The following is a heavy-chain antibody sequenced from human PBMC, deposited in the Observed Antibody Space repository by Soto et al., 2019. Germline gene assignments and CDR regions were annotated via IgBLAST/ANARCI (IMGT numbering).Heavy chain of an antibody. D-gene: IGHD3-10*02. V-gene: IGHV4-59*01. CDR2: LYNTGST. CDR3: FFQAEDGIRDVRSVSAFLLNRSSDL. Sequence: KGLEWIGYLYNTGSTIYNPSLESRVTISVDTSKNQFSLKLNSVTAADTAVYFFFFQAEDGIRDVRSVSAFLLNRSSDL. J-gene: IGHJ2*01.